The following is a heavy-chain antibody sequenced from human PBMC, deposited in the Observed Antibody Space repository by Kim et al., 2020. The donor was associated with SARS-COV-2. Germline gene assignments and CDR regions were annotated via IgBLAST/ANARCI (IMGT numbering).Heavy chain of an antibody. D-gene: IGHD3-16*01. CDR2: ISGDGGST. V-gene: IGHV3-43*02. Sequence: GGSLRLSCAASGFTFDDYAMHWVRQAPGKGLEWVSLISGDGGSTYYADSVKGRFTISRDNSKNSLYLQMNSLRTEDTALYYCAKDRTNELLLGRGLWGDWFDPWGQGTLVTVSS. J-gene: IGHJ5*02. CDR3: AKDRTNELLLGRGLWGDWFDP. CDR1: GFTFDDYA.